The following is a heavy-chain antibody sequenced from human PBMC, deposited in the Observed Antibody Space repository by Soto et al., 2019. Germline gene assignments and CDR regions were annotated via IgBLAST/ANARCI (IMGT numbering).Heavy chain of an antibody. V-gene: IGHV1-8*01. CDR2: MNPNSGNT. CDR1: GYTFTSYD. CDR3: ARGSRRIAARPLGY. J-gene: IGHJ4*02. Sequence: GASVKVSCKASGYTFTSYDINWVRQATGQGLEWVGWMNPNSGNTGYAQKFQGRVTMTRNTSISTAYMELSSLRSEDTAVYYCARGSRRIAARPLGYWGQGTLVTVSS. D-gene: IGHD6-6*01.